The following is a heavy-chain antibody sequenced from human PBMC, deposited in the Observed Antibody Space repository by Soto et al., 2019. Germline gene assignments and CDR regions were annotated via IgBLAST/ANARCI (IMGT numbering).Heavy chain of an antibody. Sequence: GGSLRLSCAASGFTFSSYAMHWVRQAPGKGLEWVALISYDGSDKDYADSVKGRFTISRDNAKNSLYLQMNSLRAEDTAVYYCARDQLYYNDISGRPLNAFDVWGQGTMVTVSS. CDR2: ISYDGSDK. V-gene: IGHV3-30-3*01. CDR1: GFTFSSYA. J-gene: IGHJ3*01. CDR3: ARDQLYYNDISGRPLNAFDV. D-gene: IGHD3-22*01.